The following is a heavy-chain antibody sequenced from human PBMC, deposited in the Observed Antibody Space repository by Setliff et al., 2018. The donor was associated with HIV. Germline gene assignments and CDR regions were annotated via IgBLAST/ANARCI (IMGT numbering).Heavy chain of an antibody. Sequence: GGSLRLSCVVSGFNFKSGWMTWVRQAPGKGLEWVGRTKNKDNSFTTEYAASVKGRFTISRDDSKNSLSLHMNSLKTEDTAVYYCAVWIREVISWGRGTLVTVSS. CDR3: AVWIREVIS. V-gene: IGHV3-72*01. CDR1: GFNFKSGW. J-gene: IGHJ5*02. D-gene: IGHD3-10*01. CDR2: TKNKDNSFTT.